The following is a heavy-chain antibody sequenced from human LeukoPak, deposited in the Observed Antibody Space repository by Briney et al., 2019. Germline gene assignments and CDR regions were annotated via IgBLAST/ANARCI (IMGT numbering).Heavy chain of an antibody. J-gene: IGHJ4*02. V-gene: IGHV3-30*04. CDR1: GFTFSSYA. Sequence: PGRSLRLSCAASGFTFSSYAMHWVRQAPGKGLEGVAVISYDGSNKYYADSVKGRFTISRDNSKNTLYLQMNSLRAEDTAVYYCLDDSRGYNLPYLGYWGQGTLVTVSS. CDR2: ISYDGSNK. CDR3: LDDSRGYNLPYLGY. D-gene: IGHD3-22*01.